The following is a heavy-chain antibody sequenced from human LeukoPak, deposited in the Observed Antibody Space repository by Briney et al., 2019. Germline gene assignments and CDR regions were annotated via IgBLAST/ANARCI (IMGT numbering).Heavy chain of an antibody. CDR3: ARGGYFDPFDY. CDR2: IGSSGSTK. V-gene: IGHV3-11*04. CDR1: GLTFRDEY. Sequence: GGSLRLSCAASGLTFRDEYMSWIRQAPGKGLEWVSYIGSSGSTKYYADSVKGRFTISRDNAKNSLYLQMNSLRVEDTGVYYCARGGYFDPFDYWGQGTLVTVSS. J-gene: IGHJ4*02. D-gene: IGHD3-22*01.